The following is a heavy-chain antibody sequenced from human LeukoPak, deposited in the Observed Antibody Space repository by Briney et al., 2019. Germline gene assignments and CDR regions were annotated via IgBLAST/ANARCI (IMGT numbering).Heavy chain of an antibody. D-gene: IGHD5-24*01. Sequence: GGSLRLSCAASGFTFTTYAMSWVRQAPGKGLECVSIVSDNGGTTYYADSVKGRFTISRHNSKNTVYLQMNSLRAEDTAVYYCAKERSRHGHNRDGYFDYWGQGTLVTVSS. J-gene: IGHJ4*02. V-gene: IGHV3-23*01. CDR3: AKERSRHGHNRDGYFDY. CDR1: GFTFTTYA. CDR2: VSDNGGTT.